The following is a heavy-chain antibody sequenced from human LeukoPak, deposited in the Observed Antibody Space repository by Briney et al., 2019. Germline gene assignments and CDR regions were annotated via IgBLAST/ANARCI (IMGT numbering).Heavy chain of an antibody. CDR2: IYTSGST. D-gene: IGHD2-2*01. V-gene: IGHV4-4*07. CDR3: ARANRYCSSTSCYNWFDP. J-gene: IGHJ5*02. Sequence: PSETLSLTCTVSGGSISSYYWSWIRQPAGKGLEWIGRIYTSGSTSYNPSLKSRVTMSVDTSKNQFFLKLSSVTAADTAVYYCARANRYCSSTSCYNWFDPWGQGTLVTVSS. CDR1: GGSISSYY.